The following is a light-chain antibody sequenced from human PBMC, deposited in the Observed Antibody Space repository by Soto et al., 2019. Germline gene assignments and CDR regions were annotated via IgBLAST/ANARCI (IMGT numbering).Light chain of an antibody. CDR2: RDS. V-gene: IGLV1-47*01. CDR1: SSNIGNNY. Sequence: QSVLIQPPSASGTPGQRVTVSCSGSSSNIGNNYVYWFQQLPGAAPKLLIYRDSERPSGVPDRISGSNSGTSASLAISGLQSEEEAVYYCATWEDNLTARVFGGGTKLTVL. CDR3: ATWEDNLTARV. J-gene: IGLJ3*02.